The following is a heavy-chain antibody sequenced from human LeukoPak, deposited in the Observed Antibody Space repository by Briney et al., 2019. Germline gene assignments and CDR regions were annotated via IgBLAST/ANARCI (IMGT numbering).Heavy chain of an antibody. D-gene: IGHD6-13*01. Sequence: ASVKVSCKASGYTFTGYYMHWVRHAPGQALEWMGWINPNSGGTNYAQKFQGRVTMTRDTSISTAYMELSRLRSDDTAVYYCARGLRIAAAGAPASYWGQGTLVTVSS. V-gene: IGHV1-2*02. CDR1: GYTFTGYY. CDR3: ARGLRIAAAGAPASY. J-gene: IGHJ4*02. CDR2: INPNSGGT.